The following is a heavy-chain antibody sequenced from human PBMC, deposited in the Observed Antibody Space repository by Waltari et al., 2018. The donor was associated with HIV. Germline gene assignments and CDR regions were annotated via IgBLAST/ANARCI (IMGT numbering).Heavy chain of an antibody. CDR1: GFPLEAFA. CDR3: ARDRDDGLDV. V-gene: IGHV3-49*04. J-gene: IGHJ6*02. CDR2: LRNKPYGGTT. Sequence: ELQLVESGGGLVQPGRSLSLTCRASGFPLEAFAVTWVRQAPGKGLEWVGFLRNKPYGGTTEFAASVKGRFTISRDESKSIAFLQMNSLKAEDTAVYYCARDRDDGLDVWGQGTTVIVS.